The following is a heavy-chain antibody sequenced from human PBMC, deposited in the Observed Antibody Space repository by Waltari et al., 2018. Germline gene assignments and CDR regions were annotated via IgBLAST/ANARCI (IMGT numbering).Heavy chain of an antibody. V-gene: IGHV1-46*01. CDR2: IDPMGGRT. D-gene: IGHD2-21*01. Sequence: QVQLVQSGAEVKKPGASVKISCKTSEYTFTSSYVHWVRQAPGQGLEWMGIIDPMGGRTIYAQKFQGRDTMTRETSTSTVYMELSSLRSEDTAVYYCASDTGALWMDVWGQGTTVTVSS. CDR3: ASDTGALWMDV. J-gene: IGHJ6*02. CDR1: EYTFTSSY.